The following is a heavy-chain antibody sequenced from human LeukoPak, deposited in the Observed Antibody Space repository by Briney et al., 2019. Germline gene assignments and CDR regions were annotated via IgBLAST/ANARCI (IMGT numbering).Heavy chain of an antibody. J-gene: IGHJ6*03. CDR2: IYHSGST. Sequence: SETLSLTCTVSGYSISSGYYWGWIRQPPGKGLEWIGSIYHSGSTYYNPSLKSRVTISVDTSKNQFSLKLSSVTAADTAVYYCARSRFGELLLRRNYYYYMDVWGKGTTVTVSS. V-gene: IGHV4-38-2*02. D-gene: IGHD3-10*01. CDR1: GYSISSGYY. CDR3: ARSRFGELLLRRNYYYYMDV.